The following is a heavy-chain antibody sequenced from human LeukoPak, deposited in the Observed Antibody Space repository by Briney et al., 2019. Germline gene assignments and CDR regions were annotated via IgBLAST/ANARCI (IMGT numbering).Heavy chain of an antibody. D-gene: IGHD3-3*01. CDR3: ARMSDYFDY. CDR2: ISSSGSTI. J-gene: IGHJ4*02. Sequence: GGSLRLSCAASGFTFSSYEMNWVRQAPGKGLEWVSYISSSGSTIYYADSVKGRFTISRDNAKNSLYLQMNSLRAEDTAVYYCARMSDYFDYWGQGTLVTVSS. CDR1: GFTFSSYE. V-gene: IGHV3-48*03.